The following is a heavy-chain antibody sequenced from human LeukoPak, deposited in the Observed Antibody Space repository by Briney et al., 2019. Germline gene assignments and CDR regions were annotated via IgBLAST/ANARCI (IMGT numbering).Heavy chain of an antibody. CDR1: GFTFSSYG. CDR3: AKGEGSSWSLGY. D-gene: IGHD6-13*01. V-gene: IGHV3-30*18. CDR2: TSYDGSNK. Sequence: GRSLRLSCAASGFTFSSYGMHWVRQAPGKGLEWVAVTSYDGSNKYYADSVKGRFTISRDNSKNTLYLQMNSLRAEDTAVYYCAKGEGSSWSLGYWGQGTLVTVSS. J-gene: IGHJ4*02.